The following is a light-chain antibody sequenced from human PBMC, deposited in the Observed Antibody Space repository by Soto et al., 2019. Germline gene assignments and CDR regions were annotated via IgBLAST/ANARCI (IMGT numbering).Light chain of an antibody. V-gene: IGLV2-14*01. CDR1: SSDVGRFKF. CDR3: SSYTSSATWV. Sequence: QSALTQPASVSGSPGQSITISCTGTSSDVGRFKFVSWYQQFPNKAPKLMIYEVSDRPPGVSNRFSGSKSGNTASLTISGLQADDEADYYCSSYTSSATWVFGEGTKLTVL. J-gene: IGLJ3*02. CDR2: EVS.